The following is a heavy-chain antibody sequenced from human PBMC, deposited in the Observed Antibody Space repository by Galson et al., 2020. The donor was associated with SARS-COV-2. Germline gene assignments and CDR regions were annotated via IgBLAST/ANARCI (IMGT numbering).Heavy chain of an antibody. CDR1: GFTFSSYS. J-gene: IGHJ3*02. V-gene: IGHV3-21*01. CDR3: ARGARDDYDILTGPILEKVDI. Sequence: GESLKISCAASGFTFSSYSMNWVRQAPGKGLEWVSSISSSSSYIYYADSVKGRFTISRDNAKNSLYLQMNSLRAEDTAVYYCARGARDDYDILTGPILEKVDIWGQGTMVTVSS. CDR2: ISSSSSYI. D-gene: IGHD3-9*01.